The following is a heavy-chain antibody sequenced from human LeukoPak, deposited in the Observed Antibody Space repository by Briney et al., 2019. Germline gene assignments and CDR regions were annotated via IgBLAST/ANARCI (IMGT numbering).Heavy chain of an antibody. CDR1: GGSISSSSYY. V-gene: IGHV4-39*07. D-gene: IGHD6-6*01. CDR2: IYYSGST. CDR3: ARGGYSSSSYFYYYMDV. J-gene: IGHJ6*03. Sequence: ASETLSLTCTVSGGSISSSSYYWGWIRQPPGKGLEWIGSIYYSGSTYYNPSLKSRVTISVDTSKNQFSLKLSSVTAADTAVYYCARGGYSSSSYFYYYMDVWVKGTTVTVSS.